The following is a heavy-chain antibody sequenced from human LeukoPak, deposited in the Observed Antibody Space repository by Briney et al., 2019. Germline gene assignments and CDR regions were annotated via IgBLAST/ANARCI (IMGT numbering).Heavy chain of an antibody. CDR3: TRAGERPIRYFDY. V-gene: IGHV1-8*01. D-gene: IGHD3-9*01. CDR2: MNPNSGNT. Sequence: ASVKVSCKASAYSFSSYDINWVRQATGQGLEWMGWMNPNSGNTGYAQKFQGRVTMTRNTSINTAYMELSGLISEDTAVYFCTRAGERPIRYFDYWGQGTLVTVSP. CDR1: AYSFSSYD. J-gene: IGHJ4*02.